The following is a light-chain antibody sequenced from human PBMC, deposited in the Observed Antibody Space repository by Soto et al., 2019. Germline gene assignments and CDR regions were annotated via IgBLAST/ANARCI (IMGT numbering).Light chain of an antibody. CDR2: KAS. Sequence: DIQMTQSPSTLSGSVGDRVTITCRASQTISSWLAWYQQKPGKAPKLLIYKASTLKSGVPSRFSGSGSGTEFTLTISSLQPEDFATYYCQQLNNYPRTFGQGTKGDIK. CDR3: QQLNNYPRT. CDR1: QTISSW. V-gene: IGKV1-5*03. J-gene: IGKJ1*01.